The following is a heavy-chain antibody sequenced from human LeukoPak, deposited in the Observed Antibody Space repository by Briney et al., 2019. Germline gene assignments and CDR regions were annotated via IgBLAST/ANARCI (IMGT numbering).Heavy chain of an antibody. CDR1: GYTFTSYD. V-gene: IGHV1-8*01. CDR3: ARLITGYSYGWYWFDP. Sequence: ASVKVSCKASGYTFTSYDINWVRQATGQGLEWMGWMNPNSGNTGYAQKFQGRVTMTRNASISTAYMELSGLRSEDTAVYYCARLITGYSYGWYWFDPWGQGTLVTVSS. CDR2: MNPNSGNT. D-gene: IGHD5-18*01. J-gene: IGHJ5*02.